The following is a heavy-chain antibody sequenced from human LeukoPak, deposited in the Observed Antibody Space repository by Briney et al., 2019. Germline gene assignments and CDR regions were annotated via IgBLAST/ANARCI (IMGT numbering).Heavy chain of an antibody. CDR2: ISGSSTYI. CDR1: GFTFSSYS. CDR3: ASDKDSSGYYYIDY. J-gene: IGHJ4*02. V-gene: IGHV3-21*01. Sequence: GGSLRLSCAASGFTFSSYSMNWVRQAPGKGLEWVSYISGSSTYIYYADSVKGRFTISRDNAKNSLYLQMNSLKAEDTAVYYCASDKDSSGYYYIDYWGQGTLVTVSS. D-gene: IGHD3-22*01.